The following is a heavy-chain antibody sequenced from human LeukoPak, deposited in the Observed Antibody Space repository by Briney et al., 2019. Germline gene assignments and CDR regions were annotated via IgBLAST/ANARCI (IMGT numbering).Heavy chain of an antibody. CDR2: IRSKAYGGTT. J-gene: IGHJ4*02. D-gene: IGHD2-15*01. Sequence: GGSLRLSCTASGFTFGDYAMSWVRQAPGKGLDWVGFIRSKAYGGTTEYAASVKGRFTISRDDSKSIAYLQMNSLKTEDTAVYYCTRPQYCSGGSCYPSDYWGQGTLVTVSS. CDR1: GFTFGDYA. V-gene: IGHV3-49*04. CDR3: TRPQYCSGGSCYPSDY.